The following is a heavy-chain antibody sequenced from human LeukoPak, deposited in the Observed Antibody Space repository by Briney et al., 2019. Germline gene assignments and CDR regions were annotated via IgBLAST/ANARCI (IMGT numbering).Heavy chain of an antibody. V-gene: IGHV1-2*02. Sequence: ASVKVSCKASGYTLTGYYMHWVRQAPGQGLEWMGWINPNSGGTNYAQTFQGRVTMTRDTSITTAYLELSRLRSDDTAVYYCARIGYNHYFDYWGQGTLVTVSS. J-gene: IGHJ4*02. CDR1: GYTLTGYY. D-gene: IGHD5-24*01. CDR2: INPNSGGT. CDR3: ARIGYNHYFDY.